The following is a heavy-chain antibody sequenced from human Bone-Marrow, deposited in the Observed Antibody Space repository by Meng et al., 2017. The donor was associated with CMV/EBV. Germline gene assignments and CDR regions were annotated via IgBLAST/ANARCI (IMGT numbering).Heavy chain of an antibody. CDR3: ARGRKAKYQMLFDAFDI. D-gene: IGHD2-2*01. V-gene: IGHV3-21*01. J-gene: IGHJ3*02. CDR2: LSSGSTYT. Sequence: GGSLRLSCAASGFTFSSYSMNWVRQAPGKGLEWVSSLSSGSTYTYYADSLKGRLTISRDNAKNSLYLQMNSLRAEDTAVYYCARGRKAKYQMLFDAFDIWGQGTMVTVSS. CDR1: GFTFSSYS.